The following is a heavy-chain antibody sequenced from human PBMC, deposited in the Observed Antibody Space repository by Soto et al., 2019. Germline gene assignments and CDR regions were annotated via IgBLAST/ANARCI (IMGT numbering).Heavy chain of an antibody. J-gene: IGHJ4*02. CDR1: GFTFSSYG. CDR2: IWYDGSNK. D-gene: IGHD6-13*01. CDR3: ARADGGYSSSWGY. V-gene: IGHV3-33*01. Sequence: QVQLVESGGGVVQPGRSLRLSCAASGFTFSSYGMDWVRQAPGKGLEWVAVIWYDGSNKYYADSVKGRFTISRDNSKNTLYLQMNSLRAEDTAVYYCARADGGYSSSWGYWGQGTLVTVSS.